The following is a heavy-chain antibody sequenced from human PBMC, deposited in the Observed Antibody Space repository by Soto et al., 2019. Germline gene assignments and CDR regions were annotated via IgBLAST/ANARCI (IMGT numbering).Heavy chain of an antibody. CDR2: ISGSGVST. CDR1: GFTFSSYA. J-gene: IGHJ6*02. D-gene: IGHD1-26*01. V-gene: IGHV3-23*01. Sequence: EVQLLESGGGLVQPGGSLRLSCAASGFTFSSYAMRWVRQPPGKGREWVSTISGSGVSTYYADSVKGRFTISSDNSKNTVYEQRNSLRAEDTAVYYCAKDTPKWEISVRDYYGMDVWGQGTTVTVSS. CDR3: AKDTPKWEISVRDYYGMDV.